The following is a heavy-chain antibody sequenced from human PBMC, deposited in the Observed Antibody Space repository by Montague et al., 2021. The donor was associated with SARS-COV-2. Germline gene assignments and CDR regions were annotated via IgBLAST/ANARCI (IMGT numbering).Heavy chain of an antibody. Sequence: SXTLSLTCTVSGGSISSYYWGWIRQPPGKGLEWIGYIYYSGSTNYNPSLKSRVTISVDTSENQFSLKLSSVTAADTAVYYCARDSHYYDSSGHFDYWGQGTLVTVSS. CDR2: IYYSGST. J-gene: IGHJ4*02. CDR1: GGSISSYY. V-gene: IGHV4-59*13. D-gene: IGHD3-22*01. CDR3: ARDSHYYDSSGHFDY.